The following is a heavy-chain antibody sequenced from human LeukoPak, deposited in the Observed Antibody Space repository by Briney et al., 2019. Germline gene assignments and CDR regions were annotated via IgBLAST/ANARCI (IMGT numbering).Heavy chain of an antibody. D-gene: IGHD2-2*02. CDR3: TTPCGGSTTCYIRGGYYFYYYMDV. J-gene: IGHJ6*03. V-gene: IGHV3-15*01. CDR1: GFTFSNAW. Sequence: GGSLRLSCAASGFTFSNAWMSWVRQAPGKGLEWVGRIKSKTDGGTTDYTASVKGRFTISRDDSKNTLYLQMNSLKTEDTAVYYCTTPCGGSTTCYIRGGYYFYYYMDVWGKGTTVTVSS. CDR2: IKSKTDGGTT.